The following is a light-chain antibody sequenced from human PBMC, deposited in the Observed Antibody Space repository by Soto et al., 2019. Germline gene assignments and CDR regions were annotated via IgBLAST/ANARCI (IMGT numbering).Light chain of an antibody. CDR3: QQRYIAWWT. CDR2: AAS. J-gene: IGKJ1*01. CDR1: QSISTY. Sequence: DIQMTQSPSSLSASVGDRVSITCRASQSISTYLNWYQQKPGKVPTLLIYAASSLQSGDKARFSVSVSVKDLTPTISSLQPGDFGTYYSQQRYIAWWTCGQGTILDIK. V-gene: IGKV1-39*01.